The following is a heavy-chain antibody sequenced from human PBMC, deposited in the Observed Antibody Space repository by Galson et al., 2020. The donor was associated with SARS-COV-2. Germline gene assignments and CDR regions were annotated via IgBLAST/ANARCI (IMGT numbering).Heavy chain of an antibody. J-gene: IGHJ4*02. V-gene: IGHV4-59*08. D-gene: IGHD3-16*01. CDR1: GASVSRDY. CDR2: TSYSQDS. Sequence: ETSETLSLTCTASGASVSRDYWTWIRQAPGRGLEWIGYTSYSQDSNYHPTLKRRLTMSVDTSKNQFSLKLRSVTAADTAVYRCATARHDGTYYDGYWGEGTLVTVSS. CDR3: ATARHDGTYYDGY.